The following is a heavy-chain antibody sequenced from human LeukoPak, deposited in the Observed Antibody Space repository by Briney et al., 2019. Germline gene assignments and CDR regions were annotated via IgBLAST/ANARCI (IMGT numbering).Heavy chain of an antibody. CDR1: GGSISSGRYY. D-gene: IGHD2-15*01. CDR2: IYTSGST. V-gene: IGHV4-61*02. CDR3: ARALAYSTHFDY. J-gene: IGHJ4*02. Sequence: TLSLTCPVSGGSISSGRYYWSWIRQPAGKGLEWIGRIYTSGSTNYNPSLKSRVTISVDTSKNQFSLKLSSVTAADTAVYYCARALAYSTHFDYWGQGTLVTVSS.